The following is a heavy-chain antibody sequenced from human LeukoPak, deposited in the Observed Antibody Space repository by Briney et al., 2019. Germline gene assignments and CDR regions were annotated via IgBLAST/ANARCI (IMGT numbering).Heavy chain of an antibody. Sequence: SETLSLTCTVSGGSISSYYWSWIRQPPGKGLEWIGYIYYSGSTNYNPSLKSRVTISVDTSKNQFSLKLSSVTAADTAVYYCASLPRYYDSSGSYFQHWGQGTLVTVSS. CDR1: GGSISSYY. D-gene: IGHD3-22*01. CDR3: ASLPRYYDSSGSYFQH. V-gene: IGHV4-59*08. J-gene: IGHJ1*01. CDR2: IYYSGST.